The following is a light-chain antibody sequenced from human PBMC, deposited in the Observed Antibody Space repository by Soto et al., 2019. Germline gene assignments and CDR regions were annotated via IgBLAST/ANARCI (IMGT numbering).Light chain of an antibody. J-gene: IGKJ2*01. V-gene: IGKV3-20*01. CDR2: GAS. CDR1: QSVSSSS. CDR3: QQYGGSPLVT. Sequence: EIVLTQSPGTLSLSPGERATLSCRASQSVSSSSLAWYQQKPGQAPRLLVYGASSRATGIPGRFSGSGSGTDFTLTISRLEPEDFAVYYCQQYGGSPLVTFGQGTKLEIK.